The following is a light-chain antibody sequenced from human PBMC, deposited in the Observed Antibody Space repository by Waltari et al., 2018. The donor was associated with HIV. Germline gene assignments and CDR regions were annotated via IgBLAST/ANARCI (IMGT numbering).Light chain of an antibody. J-gene: IGLJ2*01. CDR2: EDS. CDR1: ALPKKY. V-gene: IGLV3-10*01. CDR3: YSTDNSGHHRV. Sequence: SYELTQPPSVAVSPGQTARITCTGDALPKKYASWYQQKSGQAPVLVIYEDSKRPSGCPERVSGSSSGTTATLTISGAQVEDEADYYCYSTDNSGHHRVFGTGTKLTVL.